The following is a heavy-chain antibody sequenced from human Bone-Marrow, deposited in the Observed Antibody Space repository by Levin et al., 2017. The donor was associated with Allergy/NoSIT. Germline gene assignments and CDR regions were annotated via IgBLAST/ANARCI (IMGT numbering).Heavy chain of an antibody. CDR3: NRERYSNNWFLDR. CDR2: IRSNSDGGTT. Sequence: PGGSLRLSCAASGFTFTHAWMGWVRQVPGKGLEWVGRIRSNSDGGTTDYAAPVKGRFTISRDDSKNIMYLQMNSLRSGDSGLYYCNRERYSNNWFLDRWGQGTLVTVSS. V-gene: IGHV3-15*01. D-gene: IGHD6-13*01. CDR1: GFTFTHAW. J-gene: IGHJ5*02.